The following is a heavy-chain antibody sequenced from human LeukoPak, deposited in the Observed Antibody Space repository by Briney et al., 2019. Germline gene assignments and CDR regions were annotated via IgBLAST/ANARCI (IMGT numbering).Heavy chain of an antibody. D-gene: IGHD2-15*01. CDR3: ARGSGGRSTTLGMDV. CDR2: INHSGST. V-gene: IGHV4-34*01. CDR1: GGSFSGYY. J-gene: IGHJ6*02. Sequence: SETLSLTCAVYGGSFSGYYWSWIRPPPGKGLEWIGEINHSGSTNYNPSLKSRVTISVDTSKNQFSLKLSSVTAADTAVYYCARGSGGRSTTLGMDVWGQGTTVTVSS.